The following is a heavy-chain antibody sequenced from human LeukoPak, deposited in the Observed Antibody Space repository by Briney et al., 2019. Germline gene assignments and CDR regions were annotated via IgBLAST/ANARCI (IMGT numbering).Heavy chain of an antibody. CDR1: GFTFSNAW. J-gene: IGHJ5*02. V-gene: IGHV3-15*01. D-gene: IGHD5/OR15-5a*01. CDR3: TTEFVYDSPGP. Sequence: GGPLRLSCAASGFTFSNAWMSWVRQAPGKGLEWVGRIKSKTDGGTTDYAAPVKGRFTISRDDSKNTLYLQTNSLKTEDTAVYYCTTEFVYDSPGPWGQGTLVTVSS. CDR2: IKSKTDGGTT.